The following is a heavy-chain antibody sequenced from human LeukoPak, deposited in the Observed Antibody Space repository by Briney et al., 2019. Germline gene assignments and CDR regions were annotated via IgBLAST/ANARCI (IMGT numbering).Heavy chain of an antibody. CDR1: GGSISSYY. D-gene: IGHD1-14*01. V-gene: IGHV4-59*01. CDR3: ARNRNTDPVYYYFGMDV. J-gene: IGHJ6*02. CDR2: IYYSGST. Sequence: SETLSLTCTVSGGSISSYYWSWIRQPPGKGLEWIGYIYYSGSTNYNPSLKSRVTISVDTSKNQFSLKLSSVTAADTAVYFCARNRNTDPVYYYFGMDVWGHGTTVTVSS.